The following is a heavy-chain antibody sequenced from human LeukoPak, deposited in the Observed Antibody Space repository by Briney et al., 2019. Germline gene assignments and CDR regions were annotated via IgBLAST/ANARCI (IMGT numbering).Heavy chain of an antibody. J-gene: IGHJ3*02. CDR3: ARAVSHYDILTGYPQGDAFDI. CDR2: IYYSGST. CDR1: GDSISSYY. D-gene: IGHD3-9*01. Sequence: SETLSLTCTVSGDSISSYYWSWIRQPPGKGLEWIGYIYYSGSTNYNPSLKSRVTISVDTSKNQFSLKLSSVTAADTAVYYCARAVSHYDILTGYPQGDAFDIWGQGTMVTVSS. V-gene: IGHV4-59*01.